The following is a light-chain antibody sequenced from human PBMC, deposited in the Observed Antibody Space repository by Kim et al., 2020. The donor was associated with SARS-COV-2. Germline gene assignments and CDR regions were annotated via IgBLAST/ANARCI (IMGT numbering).Light chain of an antibody. V-gene: IGKV3-15*01. Sequence: ASPGERATLSCRASQSVSMNLDWYQQKPGQAPRLLIYGASTSATGIPVRFSGSGSGTEFTLTISSLESEDFAIYYCQQYNYWPRTFGQGTKVYIK. CDR1: QSVSMN. J-gene: IGKJ1*01. CDR3: QQYNYWPRT. CDR2: GAS.